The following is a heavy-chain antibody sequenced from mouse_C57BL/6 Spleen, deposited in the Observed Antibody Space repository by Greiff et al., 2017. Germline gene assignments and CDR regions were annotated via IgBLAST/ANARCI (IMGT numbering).Heavy chain of an antibody. CDR2: IWSGGST. CDR1: GFSLTSYG. Sequence: QVQLKESGPGLVQPSQSLSITCTVSGFSLTSYGVHWVRQSPGKGLEWLGVIWSGGSTDYNAAFISRLSISKDNSKSQVFFKMNSLQADDTAIYYCASDYDYPFAYWGQGTLVTVSA. CDR3: ASDYDYPFAY. D-gene: IGHD2-4*01. V-gene: IGHV2-2*01. J-gene: IGHJ3*01.